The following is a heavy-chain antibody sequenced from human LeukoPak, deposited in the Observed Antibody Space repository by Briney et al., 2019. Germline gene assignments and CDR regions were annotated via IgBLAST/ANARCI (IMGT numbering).Heavy chain of an antibody. CDR2: IYYSGST. D-gene: IGHD3-10*01. J-gene: IGHJ3*02. CDR3: ARRGNINDAFDI. CDR1: GGSISSSSYY. V-gene: IGHV4-39*07. Sequence: PSETLSLTCTVSGGSISSSSYYWGWIRQPPGKGLEWIGSIYYSGSTYYNPSLKSRVTISVDKSKNQFSLKLSSVTAADTAVYYCARRGNINDAFDIWGQGTMVTVSS.